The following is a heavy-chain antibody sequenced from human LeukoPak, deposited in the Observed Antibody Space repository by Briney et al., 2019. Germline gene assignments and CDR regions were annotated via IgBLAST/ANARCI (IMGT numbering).Heavy chain of an antibody. CDR3: ARDKAYYDILTGYYSGFYFDY. CDR1: GGSFSGYY. CDR2: INHSGST. D-gene: IGHD3-9*01. J-gene: IGHJ4*02. V-gene: IGHV4-34*01. Sequence: SETLSLTCAVYGGSFSGYYWSWIRQPPGKGLEWIGEINHSGSTNYNPSLKSRVTISVDTSKNQFSLKLSSVTAADTAVYYCARDKAYYDILTGYYSGFYFDYWGQGTLVTVSS.